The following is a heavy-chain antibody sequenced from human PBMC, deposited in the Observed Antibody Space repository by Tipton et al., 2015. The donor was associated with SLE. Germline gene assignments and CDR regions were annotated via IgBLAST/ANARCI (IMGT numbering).Heavy chain of an antibody. CDR3: ARVEVIQARANNV. CDR2: IYYSGTT. D-gene: IGHD3-16*02. Sequence: GLVKPSETLSLTCKVSGGSISSSSTYYWGWIRQSPGKGLEWIGTIYYSGTTFYTPSLRSRVTISVDTSNNQFSLKLSSVTAADTARYYCARVEVIQARANNVWGRGTTVTVSS. J-gene: IGHJ6*04. V-gene: IGHV4-39*01. CDR1: GGSISSSSTYY.